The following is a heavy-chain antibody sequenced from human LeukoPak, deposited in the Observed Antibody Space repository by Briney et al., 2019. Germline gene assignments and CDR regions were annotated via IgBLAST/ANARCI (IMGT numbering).Heavy chain of an antibody. CDR1: GGTFSSYA. J-gene: IGHJ4*02. CDR2: IIPIFGTA. Sequence: ASVKVSCKASGGTFSSYAISWVRQAPGQGLEWMGGIIPIFGTANCAQKFQGRVTITTDESTSTAYMELSSLRSEDTAVYYCARLTNRYYFDYWGQGTLVTVSS. V-gene: IGHV1-69*05. CDR3: ARLTNRYYFDY. D-gene: IGHD1-14*01.